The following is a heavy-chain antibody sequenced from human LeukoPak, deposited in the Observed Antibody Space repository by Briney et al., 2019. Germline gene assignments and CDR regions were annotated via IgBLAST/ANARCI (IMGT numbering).Heavy chain of an antibody. J-gene: IGHJ4*02. D-gene: IGHD6-19*01. V-gene: IGHV4-4*07. CDR3: ARLAVAGSFDY. CDR1: GGSISSYY. CDR2: IYTSGST. Sequence: PSETLFLTCTVSGGSISSYYWSWIRQPAGKGLEWIGRIYTSGSTNCNPSLKSRVTMSVDTSKNQFSLKLSSVTAADTAVYYCARLAVAGSFDYWGQGTLVTVSS.